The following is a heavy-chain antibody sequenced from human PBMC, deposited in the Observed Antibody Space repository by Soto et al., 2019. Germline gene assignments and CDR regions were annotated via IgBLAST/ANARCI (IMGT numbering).Heavy chain of an antibody. J-gene: IGHJ4*02. D-gene: IGHD3-10*01. V-gene: IGHV3-30-3*01. CDR1: GFTFSSYA. Sequence: PGGSLRLSCAASGFTFSSYAMHWVRQAPGKGLEWVAVISYDGSNKYYADSVKGRFTISRDNSKNTLYLQMNSLRAEDAAVDYILSVPPTGPLWFGELLFAPIDYWGQGTLVTVSS. CDR3: LSVPPTGPLWFGELLFAPIDY. CDR2: ISYDGSNK.